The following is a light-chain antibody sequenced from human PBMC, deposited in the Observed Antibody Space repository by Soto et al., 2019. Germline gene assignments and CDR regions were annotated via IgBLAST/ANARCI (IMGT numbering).Light chain of an antibody. CDR1: QSVSSY. CDR3: QQRVNWPLT. J-gene: IGKJ1*01. Sequence: EIVLTQSPATLSLSPGERATLSCRASQSVSSYLAWYHQKPGQAPRLLIYDASNRATGIPARFSGSGSGTDFTLTITSLEPEDFAVYYCQQRVNWPLTFGQGTMVEIK. CDR2: DAS. V-gene: IGKV3-11*01.